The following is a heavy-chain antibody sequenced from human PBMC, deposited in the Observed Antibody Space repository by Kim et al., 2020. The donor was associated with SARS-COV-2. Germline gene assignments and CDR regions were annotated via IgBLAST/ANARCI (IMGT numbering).Heavy chain of an antibody. J-gene: IGHJ5*02. CDR2: INHSGST. CDR3: ARGAHLTYFDWLNWFDP. Sequence: SETLSLTCAVYGGSFSGYYWSWIRQPPGKGLEWIGEINHSGSTNYNPSLKSRVTISVDTSKNQFSLKLSSVTAADTAVYYCARGAHLTYFDWLNWFDPWGQGTLVTVSS. D-gene: IGHD3-9*01. V-gene: IGHV4-34*01. CDR1: GGSFSGYY.